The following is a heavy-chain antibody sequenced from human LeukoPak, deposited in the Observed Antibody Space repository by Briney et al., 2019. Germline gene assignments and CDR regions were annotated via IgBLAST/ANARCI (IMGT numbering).Heavy chain of an antibody. CDR1: GVSISSGDYY. V-gene: IGHV4-30-4*08. D-gene: IGHD3-3*01. J-gene: IGHJ4*02. CDR2: IYYSGST. Sequence: SETLSLTCTVSGVSISSGDYYWSWIRQPPGKGLEWIGYIYYSGSTYYNPSLKSRVTISVDTSKNQFSLKLSSVTAADTAVYYCARGRPSYDFWSGYLFDYWGQGTLVTVSS. CDR3: ARGRPSYDFWSGYLFDY.